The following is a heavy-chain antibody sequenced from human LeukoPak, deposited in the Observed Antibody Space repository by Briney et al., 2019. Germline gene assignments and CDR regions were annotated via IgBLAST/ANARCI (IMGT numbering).Heavy chain of an antibody. CDR1: GGTFSSYA. V-gene: IGHV1-69*13. D-gene: IGHD1-26*01. CDR2: IIPIFGTA. Sequence: ASVKVSCKASGGTFSSYAISWVRQAPGQGLEWMGGIIPIFGTANYAQKFQGRVTITADESTSTAYMELSSLRSEDTAVYYCATTTLTYYYGMDVWGQGTTVTVSS. J-gene: IGHJ6*02. CDR3: ATTTLTYYYGMDV.